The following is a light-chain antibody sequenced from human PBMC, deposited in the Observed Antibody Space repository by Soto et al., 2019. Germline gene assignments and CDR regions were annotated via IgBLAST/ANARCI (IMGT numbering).Light chain of an antibody. J-gene: IGKJ4*01. CDR3: QQYHDWPRT. CDR2: YAS. Sequence: EIVMTQSPATLSVSPGERATLSCRASQSISTILAWYQHKPGQAPKLLIYYASTRATGVPVTFSGSGSGTEFTLTISSLQSEDSALYYCQQYHDWPRTFGGGTKVEIK. V-gene: IGKV3-15*01. CDR1: QSISTI.